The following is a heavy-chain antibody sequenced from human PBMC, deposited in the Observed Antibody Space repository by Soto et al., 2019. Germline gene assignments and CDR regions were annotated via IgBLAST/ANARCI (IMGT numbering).Heavy chain of an antibody. CDR1: GGSMSSSNW. Sequence: QVQLQESGPGLVKPSGTLSLTCTVSGGSMSSSNWWNWVRQSPGKGLEWIGEAHHSGRTNYNPSLKSRVTLSVDKSKNHFSLNLSSVTAADTAVYYCARSEATGLDYWGQGTLVTVSS. D-gene: IGHD1-26*01. J-gene: IGHJ4*02. CDR3: ARSEATGLDY. V-gene: IGHV4-4*02. CDR2: AHHSGRT.